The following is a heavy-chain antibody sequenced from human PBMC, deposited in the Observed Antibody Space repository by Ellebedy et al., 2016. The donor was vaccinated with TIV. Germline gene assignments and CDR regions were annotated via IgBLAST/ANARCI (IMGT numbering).Heavy chain of an antibody. D-gene: IGHD5-12*01. CDR2: IIPILNVV. CDR1: GETSSSHA. CDR3: ARWGPYSGTFQGPFDF. Sequence: AASVKVSCKASGETSSSHALNWVRQAPGQRLEWVGRIIPILNVVNYARKFQGRVTITADRSTNIVYLELSSLRSEDTAVYYCARWGPYSGTFQGPFDFWGQGVLVTVSS. V-gene: IGHV1-69*04. J-gene: IGHJ4*02.